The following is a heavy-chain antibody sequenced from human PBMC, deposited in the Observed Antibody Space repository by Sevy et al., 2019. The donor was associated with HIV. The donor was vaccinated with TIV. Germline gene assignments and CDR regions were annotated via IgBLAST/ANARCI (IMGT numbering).Heavy chain of an antibody. CDR3: AGSLLRFLENFDY. J-gene: IGHJ4*02. D-gene: IGHD3-3*01. V-gene: IGHV3-23*01. CDR2: ISGSGGST. CDR1: GFTFSSYA. Sequence: GGSLRLSCAASGFTFSSYAMSWVRQAPGKGLEWVSAISGSGGSTYYADSVKGRFTISRDNSKNTLYLQMNSLRAEDTAVYYCAGSLLRFLENFDYWGQGTLVTVSS.